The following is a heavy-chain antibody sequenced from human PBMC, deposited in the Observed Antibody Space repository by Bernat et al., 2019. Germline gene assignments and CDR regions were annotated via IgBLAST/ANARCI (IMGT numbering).Heavy chain of an antibody. V-gene: IGHV3-48*01. Sequence: EVQLVESGGGLVQPGGSLRLSCAASGFSFSSYDMNWVRQAPGKGLEWVSLVTGSGTNIFYADSVKGRFTVSIDNAKNSLYLQMNSLRAEDTAVYYCARGGGAFDIWGQGTMVTVSS. CDR2: VTGSGTNI. CDR3: ARGGGAFDI. CDR1: GFSFSSYD. J-gene: IGHJ3*02.